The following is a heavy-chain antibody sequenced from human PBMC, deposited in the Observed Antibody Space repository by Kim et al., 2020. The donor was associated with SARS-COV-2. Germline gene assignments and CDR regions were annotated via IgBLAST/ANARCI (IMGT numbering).Heavy chain of an antibody. CDR2: ISYDGSNK. V-gene: IGHV3-30*18. CDR3: AKESGSGSYYAWTYYYYGMDV. J-gene: IGHJ6*02. Sequence: GGSLRLSCPASGFTFSSYGMHWVRQAPGKGLEWVAVISYDGSNKYYADSVKVRFTISRDNSKNTLYLQMNSLRAEDTAVYYCAKESGSGSYYAWTYYYYGMDVWGQGTTVTVSS. D-gene: IGHD3-10*01. CDR1: GFTFSSYG.